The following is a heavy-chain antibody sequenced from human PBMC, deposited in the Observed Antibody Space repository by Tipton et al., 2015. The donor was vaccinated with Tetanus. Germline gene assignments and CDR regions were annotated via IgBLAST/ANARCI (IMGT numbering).Heavy chain of an antibody. J-gene: IGHJ4*02. CDR3: ARDHCGGDCSVDY. D-gene: IGHD2-21*02. CDR1: GFTFSSYG. V-gene: IGHV3-33*01. CDR2: IWYDGSNK. Sequence: SLRLSCAASGFTFSSYGMHWVRQAPGKGLEWVAVIWYDGSNKYYADSVKGRFTISRDNSKNTLYLQMNSLRAEDTAVYYCARDHCGGDCSVDYWGQGTLVTVSS.